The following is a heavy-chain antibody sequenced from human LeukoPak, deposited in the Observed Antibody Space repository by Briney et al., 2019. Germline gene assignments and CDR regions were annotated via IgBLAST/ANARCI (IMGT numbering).Heavy chain of an antibody. V-gene: IGHV3-30*02. CDR3: ARDSSRLFNY. J-gene: IGHJ4*02. D-gene: IGHD2-2*01. CDR1: GFTFNSYG. CDR2: IRYDGSTK. Sequence: PGGSLRLSCAASGFTFNSYGMHWVRQAPGKGLEWVAFIRYDGSTKYYADSVKGRFTISRDNSKNTLYLQMNSLRAEDTAMYYCARDSSRLFNYWGQGTLVTVSS.